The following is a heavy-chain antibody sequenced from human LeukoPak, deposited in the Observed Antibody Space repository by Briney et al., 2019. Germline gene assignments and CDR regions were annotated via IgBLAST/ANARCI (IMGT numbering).Heavy chain of an antibody. V-gene: IGHV3-30*18. Sequence: GGSLRLSCAASGFTFNQYAMSWVRQAPGKGLEWVAVISYDGSNKYYADSVKGRFTISRDNSKNTLYLQMNSLRAEDTAVYYCAKGTKALLVDYWGQGTLVTVSS. CDR1: GFTFNQYA. CDR2: ISYDGSNK. CDR3: AKGTKALLVDY. J-gene: IGHJ4*02. D-gene: IGHD1-1*01.